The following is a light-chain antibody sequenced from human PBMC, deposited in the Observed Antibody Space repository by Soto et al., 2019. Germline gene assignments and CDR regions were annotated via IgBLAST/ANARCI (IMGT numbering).Light chain of an antibody. CDR2: DVS. CDR1: QSVSSF. V-gene: IGKV3-11*01. CDR3: QQRINWPLT. Sequence: EIVLTQSPATLSLSPGERATLSCRASQSVSSFVAWYQQRPDQPPRLLIYDVSKRATGSPTRFSGSGSGTDFNLTISSLEPEDFAVYYCQQRINWPLTFGGGTKVEIK. J-gene: IGKJ4*01.